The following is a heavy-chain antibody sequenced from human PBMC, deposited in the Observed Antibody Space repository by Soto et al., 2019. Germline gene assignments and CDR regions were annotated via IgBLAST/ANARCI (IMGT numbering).Heavy chain of an antibody. J-gene: IGHJ4*02. V-gene: IGHV1-46*03. CDR2: INPSGGST. D-gene: IGHD3-22*01. CDR1: GYSFTSYY. CDR3: ARGGNYYDSSGYSLDTEGDIDY. Sequence: ASVKVSCKASGYSFTSYYMHWVRQAPGQGLEWMGIINPSGGSTSYAQKFQGRVTMTRDTSTSTVYMELSSLRSEDTAVYYCARGGNYYDSSGYSLDTEGDIDYWGQGPLVTVSS.